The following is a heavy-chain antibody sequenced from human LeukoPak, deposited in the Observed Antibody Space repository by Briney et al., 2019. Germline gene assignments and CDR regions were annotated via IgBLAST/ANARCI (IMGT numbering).Heavy chain of an antibody. CDR1: GFSLSTSGVG. Sequence: KESGPTLVKPTQTLTLTCTFSGFSLSTSGVGVGWIRHPPGKALEWLALIYWDDDKRYSPALKSRLTITKDASKNQVVLTMTNMVPVDTATYYCAHRERRGYSHDGKVYFDYWGQGTLVTVSS. V-gene: IGHV2-5*02. CDR2: IYWDDDK. CDR3: AHRERRGYSHDGKVYFDY. J-gene: IGHJ4*02. D-gene: IGHD5-18*01.